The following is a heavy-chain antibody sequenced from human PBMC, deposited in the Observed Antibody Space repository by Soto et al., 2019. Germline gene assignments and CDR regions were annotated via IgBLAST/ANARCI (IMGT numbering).Heavy chain of an antibody. CDR3: AHANTDYYDSNGYIDY. D-gene: IGHD3-22*01. V-gene: IGHV2-5*02. CDR2: IYWDDEM. Sequence: QITLKESGPTMMKPTQTLTLTCSFSGFSPSTSGVGVGWIRQPPGKALEWLALIYWDDEMRYSPSLKSRLTITKHTTKNQVVLTMTKTDPVDTATYYCAHANTDYYDSNGYIDYWGQGTLVTVSS. J-gene: IGHJ4*02. CDR1: GFSPSTSGVG.